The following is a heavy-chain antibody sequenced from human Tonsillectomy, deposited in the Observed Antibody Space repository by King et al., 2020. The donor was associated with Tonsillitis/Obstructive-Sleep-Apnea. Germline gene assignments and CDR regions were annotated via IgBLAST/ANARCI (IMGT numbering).Heavy chain of an antibody. V-gene: IGHV3-49*04. D-gene: IGHD2-2*02. J-gene: IGHJ4*02. Sequence: VQLVESGGGLVQPGRSLRLSCTASGFTFGDYAMNWVRQAPGKGLEWVGFTRSKAYGGTTEYGAAVKGRFTISRDDSKSIAYLQMNRLKTEDTAVYYCTRGGGYFSSTSCYIDYWGQGTLVTVSS. CDR3: TRGGGYFSSTSCYIDY. CDR2: TRSKAYGGTT. CDR1: GFTFGDYA.